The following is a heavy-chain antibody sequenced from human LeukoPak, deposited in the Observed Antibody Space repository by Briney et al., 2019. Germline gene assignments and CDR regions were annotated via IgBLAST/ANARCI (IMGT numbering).Heavy chain of an antibody. CDR2: IAYTGTI. Sequence: GGSLRLSCAASGFTFSSYSMNWVRQAPGKGLEWVAYIAYTGTIHYADSVRGRFAISRDNADNSLYLQMNSLRVEDTAVYYCARDPHSLDYWGQGTLVTVSS. CDR3: ARDPHSLDY. V-gene: IGHV3-48*01. J-gene: IGHJ4*02. CDR1: GFTFSSYS.